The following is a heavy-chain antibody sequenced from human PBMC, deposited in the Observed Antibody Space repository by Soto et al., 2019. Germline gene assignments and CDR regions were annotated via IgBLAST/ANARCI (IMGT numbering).Heavy chain of an antibody. V-gene: IGHV3-13*01. Sequence: EVQLVESGGGLVQPGGSLRLSCAASGFTFSTYDMHWVRQATGKGLEWVSAIGTIGETYYSDSVKGRFTISREDAKNSMFLQMTRLRAEDTAVYYCVRESNEQPPLPQVDYWGQGVLVTVSS. CDR3: VRESNEQPPLPQVDY. CDR2: IGTIGET. J-gene: IGHJ4*02. D-gene: IGHD2-15*01. CDR1: GFTFSTYD.